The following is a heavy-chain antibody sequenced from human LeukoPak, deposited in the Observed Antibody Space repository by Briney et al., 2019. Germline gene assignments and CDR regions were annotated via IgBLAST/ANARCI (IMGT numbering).Heavy chain of an antibody. CDR3: ARVSGLGSYYDSSGYPDY. V-gene: IGHV3-20*04. D-gene: IGHD3-22*01. Sequence: GGSLRLSCAASGFTFDDYGMSWVRQAPGKELEWVSGINWNGGSTGYADSVKGRFTISRDNAKNSLYLQMNSLRAEDMALYYCARVSGLGSYYDSSGYPDYWGQGTLVTVSS. CDR1: GFTFDDYG. CDR2: INWNGGST. J-gene: IGHJ4*02.